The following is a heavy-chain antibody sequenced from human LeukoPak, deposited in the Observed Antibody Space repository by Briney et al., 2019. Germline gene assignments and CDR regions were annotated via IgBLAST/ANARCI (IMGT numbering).Heavy chain of an antibody. Sequence: GGSLRLSCAASGFTVSSNYMSWVRQAPGKGLEWVSHIFYASNIIYYADSVKGRFTISRDNAKSSLYLQMNSLRDDDTAVYYCARGVSGCYSPFGFWGQGTLVTVSS. D-gene: IGHD2-21*01. CDR1: GFTVSSNY. J-gene: IGHJ4*02. CDR3: ARGVSGCYSPFGF. CDR2: IFYASNII. V-gene: IGHV3-48*02.